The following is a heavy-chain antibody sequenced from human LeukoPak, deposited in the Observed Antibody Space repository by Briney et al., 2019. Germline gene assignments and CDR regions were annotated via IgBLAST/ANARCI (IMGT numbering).Heavy chain of an antibody. Sequence: GASVKVSCKASGYTFTGYYMHWVRQAPGQGLEWMGWINPNSSGTNYAQKFQGRVTMTRDTSISTAYMELSRLRSDDTAVYYCAREEMEDYYFDYWGQGTLVTVSS. V-gene: IGHV1-2*02. D-gene: IGHD5-24*01. J-gene: IGHJ4*02. CDR1: GYTFTGYY. CDR2: INPNSSGT. CDR3: AREEMEDYYFDY.